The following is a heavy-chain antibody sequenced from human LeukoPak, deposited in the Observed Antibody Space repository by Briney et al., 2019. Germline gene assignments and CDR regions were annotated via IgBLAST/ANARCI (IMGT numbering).Heavy chain of an antibody. D-gene: IGHD4-17*01. CDR2: ISGSGGST. V-gene: IGHV3-23*01. CDR3: ARRTTVTTHYYYYYGMDV. Sequence: GGSLSLSCAASGFTFSSYAMSWVRQAPGKGLEWVSAISGSGGSTYYADSVKGRFTISRDNSKNTLYLQMNSLRAEDTAVYYCARRTTVTTHYYYYYGMDVWGQGTTVTVSS. J-gene: IGHJ6*02. CDR1: GFTFSSYA.